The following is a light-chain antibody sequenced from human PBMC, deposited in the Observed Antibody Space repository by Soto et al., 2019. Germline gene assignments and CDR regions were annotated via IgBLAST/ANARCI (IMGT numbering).Light chain of an antibody. V-gene: IGLV2-8*01. CDR2: EVT. CDR3: SSFAGTSDVGV. CDR1: SRDAGGYKY. J-gene: IGLJ1*01. Sequence: QSALTQPPSASGSPGQSVTISCTGTSRDAGGYKYVSWYQQHPGKAPKLIIYEVTKRPSGVPDRFSASKSGNTASLTVSGLQAEDEADYYCSSFAGTSDVGVFGTGTKVTVL.